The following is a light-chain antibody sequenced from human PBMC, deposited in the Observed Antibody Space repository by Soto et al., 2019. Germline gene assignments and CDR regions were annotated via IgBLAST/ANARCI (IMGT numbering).Light chain of an antibody. CDR3: QQYDNSPMT. CDR1: QSVSSY. CDR2: DAS. V-gene: IGKV3-11*01. Sequence: ETVLTQSRSTLSLSPGERAILSCRASQSVSSYLAWYQQKPGQAPRLLIYDASNRATGIPARFSGSGSGTDFTLTISGLDPEDFAVYYCQQYDNSPMTLGQGTRLEIK. J-gene: IGKJ5*01.